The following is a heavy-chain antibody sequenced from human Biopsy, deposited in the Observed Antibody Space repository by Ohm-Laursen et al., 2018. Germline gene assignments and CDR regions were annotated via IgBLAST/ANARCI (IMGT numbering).Heavy chain of an antibody. V-gene: IGHV1-69*10. D-gene: IGHD3-3*01. CDR2: IIPMLGTV. J-gene: IGHJ4*02. CDR3: ARDRWPHVTLLGLVVFDF. Sequence: VKISCKASGGTFQKYGVTWVRQAPGQGLEWMGGIIPMLGTVQYARKLRGRVTITADKPTSTAYMELTSLTSDDTAVYYCARDRWPHVTLLGLVVFDFWGQGTLVIVSS. CDR1: GGTFQKYG.